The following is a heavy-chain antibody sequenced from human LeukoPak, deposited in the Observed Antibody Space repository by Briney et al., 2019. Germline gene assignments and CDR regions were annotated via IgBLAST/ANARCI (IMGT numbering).Heavy chain of an antibody. CDR3: ARLSDILTGYYGY. D-gene: IGHD3-9*01. CDR2: IIPIFGTA. V-gene: IGHV1-69*06. Sequence: SVKVSCKASGGTFSSYAISWVRQAPGHGLEWMGGIIPIFGTANYAQKFQGRVTITADKSTSTAYMELSSLRSEDTAVYYCARLSDILTGYYGYWGQGTLVTVSS. J-gene: IGHJ4*02. CDR1: GGTFSSYA.